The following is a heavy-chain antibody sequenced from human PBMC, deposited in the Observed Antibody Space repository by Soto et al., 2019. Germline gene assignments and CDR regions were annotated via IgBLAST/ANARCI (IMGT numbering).Heavy chain of an antibody. CDR1: GCTFTGYY. CDR3: ARGDPRRPNRYYYYYYMDV. CDR2: INPNIGGT. J-gene: IGHJ6*03. V-gene: IGHV1-2*04. Sequence: ASVKVSCKASGCTFTGYYMHWVRQAPGQGLEWMGWINPNIGGTNYAQKFQGWVTMTRDTSFSTAYMELSRLSSDDTAVYYCARGDPRRPNRYYYYYYMDVWGKGTTVTVSS. D-gene: IGHD6-6*01.